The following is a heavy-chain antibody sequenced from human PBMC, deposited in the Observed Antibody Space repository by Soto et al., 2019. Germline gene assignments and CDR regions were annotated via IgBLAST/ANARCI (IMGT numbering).Heavy chain of an antibody. D-gene: IGHD3-22*01. V-gene: IGHV3-21*01. J-gene: IGHJ6*02. CDR1: GFTFSSYA. CDR2: ISSSSSYI. Sequence: GGSLRLSCAASGFTFSSYAMSWVRQAPGKGLEWVSAISSSSSYIYYADSAKGRFTISRDNAKNSLYLQMNSLRAEDTAVYYCARYDSSGYYWPYYYYGMDVWGQGTTVTVS. CDR3: ARYDSSGYYWPYYYYGMDV.